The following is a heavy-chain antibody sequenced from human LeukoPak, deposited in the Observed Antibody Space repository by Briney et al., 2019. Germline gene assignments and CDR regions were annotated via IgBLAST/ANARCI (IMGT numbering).Heavy chain of an antibody. CDR3: AREGLAARRGGFDI. V-gene: IGHV4-59*01. CDR2: IYHTGNT. Sequence: PSETLSLTCTVSGGSISNFWTWIRQPPGKGLEWIGYIYHTGNTNYSPSLRGRVTMSIDTSRNQFSLKLNSVTATDTAVYYCAREGLAARRGGFDIWGQGTVVTVSS. D-gene: IGHD6-6*01. J-gene: IGHJ3*02. CDR1: GGSISNF.